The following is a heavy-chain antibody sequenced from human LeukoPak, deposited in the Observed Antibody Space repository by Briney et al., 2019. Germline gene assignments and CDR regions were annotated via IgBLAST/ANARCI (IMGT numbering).Heavy chain of an antibody. V-gene: IGHV4-34*01. J-gene: IGHJ4*02. CDR2: INHSGST. CDR1: GGSFSGYY. D-gene: IGHD4-23*01. Sequence: PSETLSLTCAVYGGSFSGYYWSWIRQPPGKGLEWIGEINHSGSTNYNPSLKSRVTISVDTSKNQFSLKLSSVTAADTAVYYCARDFDGNSDYWGQGTLVTVSS. CDR3: ARDFDGNSDY.